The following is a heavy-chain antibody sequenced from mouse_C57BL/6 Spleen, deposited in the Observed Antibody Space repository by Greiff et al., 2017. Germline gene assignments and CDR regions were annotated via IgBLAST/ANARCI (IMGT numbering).Heavy chain of an antibody. V-gene: IGHV5-9-1*02. CDR3: TRDLYYGSSYDAMDY. CDR1: GFTFSSYA. J-gene: IGHJ4*01. D-gene: IGHD1-1*01. CDR2: ISSGGDYI. Sequence: EVKLQESGEGLVKPGGSLKLSCAASGFTFSSYAMSWVRQTPEKRLEWVAYISSGGDYIYYADTVKGRFTISRDNARNTLYLQMSSLKSEDTAMYYCTRDLYYGSSYDAMDYWGQGTSVTVSS.